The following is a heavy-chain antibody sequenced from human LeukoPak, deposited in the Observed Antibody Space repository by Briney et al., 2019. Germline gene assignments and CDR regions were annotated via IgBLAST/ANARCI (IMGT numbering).Heavy chain of an antibody. CDR1: GGSISSSSYY. J-gene: IGHJ4*02. D-gene: IGHD2-8*01. CDR3: ARALYYTNGYFFFDQ. CDR2: IYYSGST. Sequence: SETLSLTCNVSGGSISSSSYYWGWIRQPPGKGLEWIGSIYYSGSTYYNPSLKSRVTISVDTSKNQFSLKLSSVTAADTAVYYCARALYYTNGYFFFDQWGQGTLVTVSS. V-gene: IGHV4-39*07.